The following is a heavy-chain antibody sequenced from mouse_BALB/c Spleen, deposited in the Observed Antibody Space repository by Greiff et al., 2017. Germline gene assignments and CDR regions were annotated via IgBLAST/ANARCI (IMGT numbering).Heavy chain of an antibody. V-gene: IGHV2-4-1*01. J-gene: IGHJ2*01. CDR2: IWSGGST. CDR3: ARNLLGHFDY. D-gene: IGHD6-2*01. CDR1: GFSLTSYG. Sequence: VKVVESGPGLVQPSQSLSITCTVSGFSLTSYGVHWVRQSPGKGLEWLGVIWSGGSTDYNAAFISRLSISKDNSKSQVFFKMNSLQADDTAIYYCARNLLGHFDYWGQGTTLTVSS.